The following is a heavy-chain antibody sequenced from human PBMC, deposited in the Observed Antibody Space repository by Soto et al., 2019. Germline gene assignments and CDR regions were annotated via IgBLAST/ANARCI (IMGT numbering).Heavy chain of an antibody. CDR3: ARLWSSNEGSS. CDR2: INHSGGT. Sequence: SETLSRTCAVHGGSFRGYYWSWIRQPPGKGLEWIGEINHSGGTNHNPSLKSRVSISVDASKNQFSLQLTSVTAADTAVYYCARLWSSNEGSSWGQGTLVTVSS. D-gene: IGHD3-10*01. CDR1: GGSFRGYY. J-gene: IGHJ4*02. V-gene: IGHV4-34*01.